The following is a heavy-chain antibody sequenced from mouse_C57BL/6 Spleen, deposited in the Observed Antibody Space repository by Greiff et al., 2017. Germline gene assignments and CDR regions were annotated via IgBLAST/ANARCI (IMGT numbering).Heavy chain of an antibody. Sequence: QVQLQQPGAELVMPGASVKLSCKASGYTFTSYWMHWVKQRPGQGLEWIGEIDPSDSYTNYNQKFKGKSTLTVDKSSSTAYMQLSSLTSEDSAVYYCARSLYRNYVPYYYAMDYWGQGTSVTVSS. V-gene: IGHV1-69*01. CDR3: ARSLYRNYVPYYYAMDY. D-gene: IGHD2-5*01. J-gene: IGHJ4*01. CDR1: GYTFTSYW. CDR2: IDPSDSYT.